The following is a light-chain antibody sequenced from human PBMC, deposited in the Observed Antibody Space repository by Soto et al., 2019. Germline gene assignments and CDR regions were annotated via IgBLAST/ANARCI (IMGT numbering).Light chain of an antibody. V-gene: IGKV3-20*01. CDR1: QSVSSSY. J-gene: IGKJ1*01. Sequence: EIVLTQSPGTLSLSPGERATLSCRASQSVSSSYLAWYQQKPGQAPRLLIYGASSRATGIPDRFSGSGSGTDCTLTISRLAPEDFAVYYCQQYGSSWTFGQGTKVEIK. CDR3: QQYGSSWT. CDR2: GAS.